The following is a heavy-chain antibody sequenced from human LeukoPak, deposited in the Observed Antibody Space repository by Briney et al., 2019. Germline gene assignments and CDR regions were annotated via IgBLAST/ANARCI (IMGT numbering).Heavy chain of an antibody. CDR2: INSDGKST. J-gene: IGHJ4*02. V-gene: IGHV3-74*01. Sequence: GGSLRLSCAASGFTFSTSWMHWVRQAPGKGLVWVSRINSDGKSTNYADSVKGRFTISRDNAKNTLYLQMNSLRTEDMAVYYCVRDMGYYDKVWGQGTLVTVSS. CDR3: VRDMGYYDKV. D-gene: IGHD3-22*01. CDR1: GFTFSTSW.